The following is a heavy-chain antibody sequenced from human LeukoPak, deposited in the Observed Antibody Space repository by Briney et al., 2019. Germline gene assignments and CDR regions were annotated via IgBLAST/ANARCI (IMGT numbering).Heavy chain of an antibody. J-gene: IGHJ3*02. CDR3: ARDVVLTASPDAFDI. CDR1: GFTFSNYA. D-gene: IGHD2-21*02. V-gene: IGHV3-23*01. CDR2: ISGSGGST. Sequence: PGGSLRLSCAASGFTFSNYAMSWVRQAPGKGLEWVSGISGSGGSTYYVDSVKGRFTTSRDNPKNTLYLQMNSLRAEDTAVYYCARDVVLTASPDAFDIWGQGTMVSVSS.